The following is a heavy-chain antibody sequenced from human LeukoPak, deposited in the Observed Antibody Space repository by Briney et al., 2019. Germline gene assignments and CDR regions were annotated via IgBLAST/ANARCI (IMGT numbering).Heavy chain of an antibody. CDR1: GDSISSSSYY. V-gene: IGHV4-39*07. J-gene: IGHJ5*02. Sequence: PSETLSLTCTVSGDSISSSSYYWGWIRQPPGKGPEWIGSIYSSGTTYYNPSLKSRVTISVDTSKNQFSLKLSSVTAADTAMYFCVRDPQYDILTGYYIRWFDPWGQGTLVTVSS. CDR2: IYSSGTT. D-gene: IGHD3-9*01. CDR3: VRDPQYDILTGYYIRWFDP.